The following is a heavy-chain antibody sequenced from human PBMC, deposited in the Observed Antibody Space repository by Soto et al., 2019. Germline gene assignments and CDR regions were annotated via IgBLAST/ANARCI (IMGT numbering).Heavy chain of an antibody. CDR3: AKERSSGWSLDY. Sequence: CGSLRLSCAASGFTFSTYAMNWVRQAPGKGLEWVSGISGSGDSTYYADSVKGRFTVSRDNSKNTLYLQMNSLRAEDTAVFYCAKERSSGWSLDYWGQGTLVTVSS. J-gene: IGHJ4*02. CDR2: ISGSGDST. V-gene: IGHV3-23*01. CDR1: GFTFSTYA. D-gene: IGHD6-19*01.